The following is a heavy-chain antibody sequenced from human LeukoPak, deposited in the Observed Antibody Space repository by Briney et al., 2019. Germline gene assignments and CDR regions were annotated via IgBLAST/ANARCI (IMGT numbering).Heavy chain of an antibody. D-gene: IGHD2-21*02. J-gene: IGHJ4*02. V-gene: IGHV1-2*06. CDR3: ARESEVTPAPGY. CDR2: INPNSGGT. Sequence: ASVKVSCKASGYTFNGYYIHWVRQAPGQGLEWMGRINPNSGGTNFAQKFQGRVTMTRDTSISTAYMELSRLRSDDTAVYFCARESEVTPAPGYWGQGTLVTVSS. CDR1: GYTFNGYY.